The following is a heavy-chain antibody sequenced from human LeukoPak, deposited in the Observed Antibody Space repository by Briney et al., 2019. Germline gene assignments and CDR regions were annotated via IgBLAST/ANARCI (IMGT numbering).Heavy chain of an antibody. CDR2: IYSGGST. D-gene: IGHD3-10*01. CDR1: GFTVSSNY. CDR3: AKLKGWYGEGYFDY. J-gene: IGHJ4*02. V-gene: IGHV3-53*01. Sequence: PGGSLRLSCAASGFTVSSNYMSWVRQPPGKGLEWVSVIYSGGSTFYEDSVKGRFTISRDNSKNTLYLQMNSLKADDTAVYYCAKLKGWYGEGYFDYWGQGTVVTVCS.